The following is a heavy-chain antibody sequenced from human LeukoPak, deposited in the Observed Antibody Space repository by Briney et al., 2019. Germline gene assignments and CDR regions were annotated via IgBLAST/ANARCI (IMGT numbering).Heavy chain of an antibody. Sequence: GGSLRLSCAASGFTFSNYAMSWVRQAPGKGLKWVSAISGSGGSTYYADSVKGRFTISRDNSKNTLYLQMNSLRAEDTAVYYCAKETQRLDFGYWGQGTLVPVSS. J-gene: IGHJ4*02. D-gene: IGHD6-25*01. CDR3: AKETQRLDFGY. CDR1: GFTFSNYA. V-gene: IGHV3-23*01. CDR2: ISGSGGST.